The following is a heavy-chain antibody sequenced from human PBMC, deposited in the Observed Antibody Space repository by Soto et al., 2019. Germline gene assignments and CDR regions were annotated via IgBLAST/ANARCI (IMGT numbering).Heavy chain of an antibody. V-gene: IGHV1-18*04. Sequence: QVQLVQSGAEVKKPGASVKVSCKASGYTFTIYGISWVRQAPGQGLEWMGWISGYNGNTDYAQNLQDIVTLTTDASTSSVYMELRSLRSDDTAVYYCARVDYYDSSGYYVYWGQGTLITVSS. CDR2: ISGYNGNT. CDR1: GYTFTIYG. J-gene: IGHJ4*02. D-gene: IGHD3-22*01. CDR3: ARVDYYDSSGYYVY.